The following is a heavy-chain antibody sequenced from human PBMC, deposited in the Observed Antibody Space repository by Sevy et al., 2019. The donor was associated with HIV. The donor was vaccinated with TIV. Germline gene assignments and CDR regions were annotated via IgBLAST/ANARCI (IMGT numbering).Heavy chain of an antibody. Sequence: GGSLRLSCAVSGFTFSNYWMSWVRQAPGKGLECVANINPDGGEKYYLDPVKGRFFVSRDNAKNSLYLQMDSLRAEDTAVYYCAREQITGANPDYLDYWGQGTLVTVSS. D-gene: IGHD7-27*01. J-gene: IGHJ4*02. CDR3: AREQITGANPDYLDY. V-gene: IGHV3-7*01. CDR1: GFTFSNYW. CDR2: INPDGGEK.